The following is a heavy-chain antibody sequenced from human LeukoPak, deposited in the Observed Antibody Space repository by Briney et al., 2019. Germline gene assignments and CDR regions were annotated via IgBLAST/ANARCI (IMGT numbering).Heavy chain of an antibody. D-gene: IGHD3-22*01. V-gene: IGHV3-66*01. CDR2: IYSGGST. Sequence: GGSLRLSCAASGFTVSSNYMSWVRQAPGKGLEWVSVIYSGGSTYYADSVKGRFTISRDNSKNTLYLQMNSLRAEDTAVYYCAKDSLSEIFSSGYYYLGAFDIWGQGTMVTVSS. CDR1: GFTVSSNY. CDR3: AKDSLSEIFSSGYYYLGAFDI. J-gene: IGHJ3*02.